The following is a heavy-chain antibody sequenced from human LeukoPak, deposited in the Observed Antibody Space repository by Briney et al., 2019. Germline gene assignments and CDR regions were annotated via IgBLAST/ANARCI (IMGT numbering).Heavy chain of an antibody. V-gene: IGHV1-69*06. Sequence: ASVKVSCKASGGTFSSYAISWVRQAPGQGLEWMGGIIPIFGTANYAQRFQGRVTITADKSTSTAYMELSSLRSEDTAVYYCARATPSMVRGVIITAGYFQHWGQGTLVTVSS. J-gene: IGHJ1*01. CDR1: GGTFSSYA. CDR3: ARATPSMVRGVIITAGYFQH. CDR2: IIPIFGTA. D-gene: IGHD3-10*01.